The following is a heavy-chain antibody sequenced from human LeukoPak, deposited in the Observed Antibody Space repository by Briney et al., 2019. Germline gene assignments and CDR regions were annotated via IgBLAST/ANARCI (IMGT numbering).Heavy chain of an antibody. CDR1: GFPFIEYS. Sequence: GGSLRLSCTASGFPFIEYSMNWVRLAPGKGLEWISYIGISSGNTKYADSVKGRFTISADNAKNSLYLQMNSLRVEDTAVYYCARDHNYAFDNWGQGTLVSVSS. V-gene: IGHV3-48*04. D-gene: IGHD5-18*01. CDR3: ARDHNYAFDN. CDR2: IGISSGNT. J-gene: IGHJ4*02.